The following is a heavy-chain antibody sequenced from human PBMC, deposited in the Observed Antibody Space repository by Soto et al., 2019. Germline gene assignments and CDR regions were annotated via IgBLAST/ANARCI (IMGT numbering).Heavy chain of an antibody. V-gene: IGHV1-18*01. D-gene: IGHD5-18*01. CDR3: AREMGYSYGHGWFDP. J-gene: IGHJ5*02. Sequence: SGQVSFKASCYTFTSYGISWVRQAPGQGLEWMGWISAYNGNTNYAQKLQGRVTMTTDTSTSTAYMELRSLRSDDTAVYYCAREMGYSYGHGWFDPWGQGTLVTVS. CDR1: CYTFTSYG. CDR2: ISAYNGNT.